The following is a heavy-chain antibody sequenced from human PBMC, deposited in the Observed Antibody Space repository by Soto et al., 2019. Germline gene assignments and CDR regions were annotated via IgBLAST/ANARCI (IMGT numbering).Heavy chain of an antibody. D-gene: IGHD5-18*01. CDR2: IYPGDSDT. V-gene: IGHV5-51*01. CDR1: GYSFTSYW. J-gene: IGHJ6*02. Sequence: PGESLKISCKGSGYSFTSYWIGWVRQMPGKGLEWMGIIYPGDSDTRYSPSFQGQVTISADKSISTAYLQWSSLKASDTAMYYCASSNVETAMVSYYYYGMDGWGPGTTVNVSS. CDR3: ASSNVETAMVSYYYYGMDG.